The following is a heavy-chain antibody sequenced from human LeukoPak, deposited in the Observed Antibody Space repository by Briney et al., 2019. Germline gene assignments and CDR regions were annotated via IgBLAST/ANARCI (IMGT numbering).Heavy chain of an antibody. Sequence: PGGSLRLSCAASGFTFSSYAMSWVRQAPGKGLEWVSAISGSGGSTYYADSVKGRFTISRDNSKNTLYLQINSLRAEDTAIYYCAKGSSRFFDFWGQGTLVTVSS. CDR3: AKGSSRFFDF. J-gene: IGHJ4*02. CDR2: ISGSGGST. D-gene: IGHD6-6*01. V-gene: IGHV3-23*01. CDR1: GFTFSSYA.